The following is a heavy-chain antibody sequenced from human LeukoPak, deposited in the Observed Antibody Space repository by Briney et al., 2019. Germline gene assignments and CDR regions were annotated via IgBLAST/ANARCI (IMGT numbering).Heavy chain of an antibody. J-gene: IGHJ4*02. Sequence: GGSLRLSCAASGFTFSSCAMHWVRQAPGKGLEYVSAISSNGGSTYYANSVKGRFTISRDNSKNTLYLQMGSLRAEDMAVYYCARDLGSSGWTYYFDYWGQGTLVTVSS. CDR1: GFTFSSCA. V-gene: IGHV3-64*01. CDR2: ISSNGGST. CDR3: ARDLGSSGWTYYFDY. D-gene: IGHD6-19*01.